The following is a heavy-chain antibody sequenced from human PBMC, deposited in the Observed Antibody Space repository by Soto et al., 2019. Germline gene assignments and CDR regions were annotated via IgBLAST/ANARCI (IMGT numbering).Heavy chain of an antibody. Sequence: PSETLSLTCTVSGGSISSYYWSWIRQPPGKGLEWIGYIYYSGSTNYNPSLKSRVTISVDTSKNQFSLKLSSVTAADTAVYYCARTEVGATDYYYYGMDVWGQGTTVTVSS. CDR3: ARTEVGATDYYYYGMDV. CDR1: GGSISSYY. J-gene: IGHJ6*02. D-gene: IGHD1-26*01. V-gene: IGHV4-59*01. CDR2: IYYSGST.